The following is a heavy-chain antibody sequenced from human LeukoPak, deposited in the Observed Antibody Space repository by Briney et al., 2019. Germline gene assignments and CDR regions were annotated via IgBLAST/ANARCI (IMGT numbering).Heavy chain of an antibody. Sequence: PGGSLRLSCAASGFTFSSYAMSWVRRAPGKGLEWVSTISGSGGGTYYADSVKGRFTISRDNSKNTLFLQMNSLRAEDTAVYYCAKGATVVVVTTIQYWGQGTLVTVSS. CDR2: ISGSGGGT. CDR1: GFTFSSYA. CDR3: AKGATVVVVTTIQY. D-gene: IGHD3-22*01. J-gene: IGHJ1*01. V-gene: IGHV3-23*01.